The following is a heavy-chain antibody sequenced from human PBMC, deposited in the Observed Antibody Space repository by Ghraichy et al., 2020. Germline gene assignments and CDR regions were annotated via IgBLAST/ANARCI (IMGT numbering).Heavy chain of an antibody. D-gene: IGHD1-1*01. V-gene: IGHV4-34*01. CDR1: GGSFSDYD. CDR3: ARVVFSNNWTPVHWFDP. Sequence: SETLSLTCAVYGGSFSDYDWTWIRQPPGKGLEWIGEINDSGSIDYNASLKSRVSISLDTSKNQFSLKLSSVTAADTAVYFCARVVFSNNWTPVHWFDPWGQGNRVIVSS. J-gene: IGHJ5*02. CDR2: INDSGSI.